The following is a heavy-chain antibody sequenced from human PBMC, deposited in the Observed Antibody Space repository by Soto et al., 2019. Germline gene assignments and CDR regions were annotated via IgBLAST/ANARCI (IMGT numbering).Heavy chain of an antibody. D-gene: IGHD2-15*01. CDR1: GGSISSYY. CDR3: ARVTAFMAASYYYGMDV. J-gene: IGHJ6*02. V-gene: IGHV4-59*01. Sequence: AETLSLTCTVAGGSISSYYWSWIRQPPGKGLEWIWYIYYSGSTNYSPSLKSRVTISVDTSKNQFSLKLSSVTAADTAVYYCARVTAFMAASYYYGMDVWGQGTTVTVSS. CDR2: IYYSGST.